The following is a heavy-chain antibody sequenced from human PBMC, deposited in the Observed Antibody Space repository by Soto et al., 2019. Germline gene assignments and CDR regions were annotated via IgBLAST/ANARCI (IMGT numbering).Heavy chain of an antibody. D-gene: IGHD2-15*01. J-gene: IGHJ5*02. Sequence: GGSLRLSCTASGFTFNRYAMSWVRQAPGKGLEWVLVISGSGEKIYYAESVKGRFTISRDNSKKTLNLQMNSLRVEDTAMYYCAKDRCCGGRRDPYSSSGQGTPVTVSS. CDR3: AKDRCCGGRRDPYSS. CDR1: GFTFNRYA. CDR2: ISGSGEKI. V-gene: IGHV3-23*01.